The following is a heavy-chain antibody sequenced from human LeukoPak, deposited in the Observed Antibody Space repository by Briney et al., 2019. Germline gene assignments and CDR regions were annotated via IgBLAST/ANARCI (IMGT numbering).Heavy chain of an antibody. CDR3: ARAGMAAKNWFDP. CDR1: GYTFTGYY. Sequence: GASVKVSCKASGYTFTGYYMHWVRQAPGQGLEWKGWINPNSGGTNYAQKFQGRVTMTRDTSISTAYMELSRLRSDDTAVYYCARAGMAAKNWFDPWGQGTLVTVSS. CDR2: INPNSGGT. V-gene: IGHV1-2*02. D-gene: IGHD5-24*01. J-gene: IGHJ5*02.